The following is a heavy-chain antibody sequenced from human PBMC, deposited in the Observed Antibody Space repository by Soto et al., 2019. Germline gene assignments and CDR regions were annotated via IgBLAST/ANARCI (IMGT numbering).Heavy chain of an antibody. CDR1: GHTFTSFG. CDR2: ISGDNGNT. D-gene: IGHD6-19*01. V-gene: IGHV1-18*01. J-gene: IGHJ6*02. Sequence: QVQLVQSGAEVKKPGASVKVSCKASGHTFTSFGFTWVRQAPGQGLEWMGWISGDNGNTNYAQILQGRVTMTADTSTSTAYMELRSLRSDDTGVYYYARTRYSTGWPRYGLDVWGQGTTVTVSS. CDR3: ARTRYSTGWPRYGLDV.